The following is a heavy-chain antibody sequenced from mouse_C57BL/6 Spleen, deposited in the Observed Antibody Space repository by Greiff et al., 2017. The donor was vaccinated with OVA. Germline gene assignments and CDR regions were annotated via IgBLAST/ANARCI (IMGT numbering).Heavy chain of an antibody. D-gene: IGHD1-1*01. CDR1: GYTFTSYW. CDR2: IDPNSGGT. J-gene: IGHJ1*03. Sequence: VQLQQPGAELVKPGASVKLSCKASGYTFTSYWMHWVKQRPGRGLEWIGRIDPNSGGTKYNEKFKGKGTLTADKSSSTAYMQLSSLTSEDSAVYFCARAHYYGSSYWDFDVWGTGTTVTVSS. V-gene: IGHV1-62-3*01. CDR3: ARAHYYGSSYWDFDV.